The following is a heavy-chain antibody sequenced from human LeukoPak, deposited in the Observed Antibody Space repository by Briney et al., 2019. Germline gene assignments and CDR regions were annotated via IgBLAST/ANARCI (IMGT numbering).Heavy chain of an antibody. CDR3: ARLSSSSTNWFDA. J-gene: IGHJ5*02. CDR1: GFTFSDYY. D-gene: IGHD6-19*01. CDR2: ISSGSTYT. Sequence: SGGSLRLSCAASGFTFSDYYLSWIRQAPGKGLEWVSYISSGSTYTNYADSVKGRFTISRDNAKNSLFLQMNSLRAEDTAVYFCARLSSSSTNWFDAWGQGTLVTVSS. V-gene: IGHV3-11*06.